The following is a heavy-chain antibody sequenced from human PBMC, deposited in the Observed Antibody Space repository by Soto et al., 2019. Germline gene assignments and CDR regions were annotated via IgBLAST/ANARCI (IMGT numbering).Heavy chain of an antibody. J-gene: IGHJ6*02. Sequence: EVQLVESGGGLVQPGGSLRLSCAASRFTFSSYSMNWVRQAPGKGLEWVSYISSSSSTIYYADSVKGRFTISRDNAKNSLYLQMNSLRAEDTAVYYCARDPYGMDVWGQGTTVTVSS. CDR3: ARDPYGMDV. CDR2: ISSSSSTI. CDR1: RFTFSSYS. V-gene: IGHV3-48*01.